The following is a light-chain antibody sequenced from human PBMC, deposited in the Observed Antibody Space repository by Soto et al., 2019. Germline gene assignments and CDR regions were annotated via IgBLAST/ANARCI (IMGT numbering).Light chain of an antibody. CDR1: PGINTY. V-gene: IGKV1-27*01. CDR2: EAS. CDR3: QTYNSAPFT. Sequence: DIQMSQSPSSLSASVGDRVTITCRASPGINTYLAWYQQRPGKVPKLLISEASTLQSGVPSRFSGSGSGTHFTLTISSLQPEDVATYYCQTYNSAPFTFGPGTRVDIK. J-gene: IGKJ3*01.